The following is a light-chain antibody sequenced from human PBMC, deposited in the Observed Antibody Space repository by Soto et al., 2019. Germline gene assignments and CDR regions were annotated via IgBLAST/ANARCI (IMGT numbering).Light chain of an antibody. V-gene: IGLV7-46*01. Sequence: QAVVTQEPSLTVSPGGTVTLTCGSSTGAVTSGHYPYWFQQKPGQAPRTLTYDTSYKHSWTPARFSGSLLGGKAALTLSGAQPEDEAEYYCLLSYSGSWVFGGGTQLTVL. CDR1: TGAVTSGHY. CDR2: DTS. J-gene: IGLJ3*02. CDR3: LLSYSGSWV.